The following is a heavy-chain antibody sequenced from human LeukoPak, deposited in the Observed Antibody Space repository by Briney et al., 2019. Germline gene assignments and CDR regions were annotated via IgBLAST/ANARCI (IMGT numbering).Heavy chain of an antibody. Sequence: PGGSLRLSCAASGFTFSSYAMHWVRQAPGKGLEWVAVISYDGSNKYYAVSVKGRFTISRDNSKNTLYLQMNSLRAEDTAVYYCAREPYRYFDCWGQGTLVTVSS. J-gene: IGHJ4*02. CDR1: GFTFSSYA. CDR3: AREPYRYFDC. V-gene: IGHV3-30-3*01. D-gene: IGHD4-11*01. CDR2: ISYDGSNK.